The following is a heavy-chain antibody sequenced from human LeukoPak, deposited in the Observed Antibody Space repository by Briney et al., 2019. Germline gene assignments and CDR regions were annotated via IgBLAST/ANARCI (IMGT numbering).Heavy chain of an antibody. Sequence: GGSLRLSCPASGFTFSSYSMNWVRQAPGKGLEWVSSISSSSSYIYYADSVKGRFTISRDNAKNSLYLQMNSLRAEDTAVYYCARGVLGYFRFDPWGQGTLVTVSS. V-gene: IGHV3-21*01. CDR2: ISSSSSYI. CDR1: GFTFSSYS. CDR3: ARGVLGYFRFDP. D-gene: IGHD3-9*01. J-gene: IGHJ5*02.